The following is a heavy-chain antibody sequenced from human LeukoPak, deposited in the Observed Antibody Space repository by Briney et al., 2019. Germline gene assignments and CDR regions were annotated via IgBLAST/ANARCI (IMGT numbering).Heavy chain of an antibody. Sequence: PSETLPPTCTVSGGSISSYYWSWMRQPAGKGLEWIGRIYTSGSTNYNPSLKSRVTMSVDTSKNQFSLKLSSVTAADTAVYYCARTSRPWIFDYWGQGTLVTVSS. V-gene: IGHV4-4*07. CDR3: ARTSRPWIFDY. D-gene: IGHD1-1*01. CDR2: IYTSGST. J-gene: IGHJ4*02. CDR1: GGSISSYY.